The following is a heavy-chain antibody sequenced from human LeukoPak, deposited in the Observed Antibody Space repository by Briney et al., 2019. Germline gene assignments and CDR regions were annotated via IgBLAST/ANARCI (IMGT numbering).Heavy chain of an antibody. CDR2: IHYSGST. D-gene: IGHD3-22*01. CDR1: GGSIRSSSYY. J-gene: IGHJ4*02. V-gene: IGHV4-39*01. Sequence: KPSETLSLTCTVSGGSIRSSSYYWGWIRQPPGKGLEWIGSIHYSGSTYYNPSLKSRVTISVDTSKNQISLKLGSVTAADTAVYYCASFRGEVEISMIVVAVDHWGQGTLVTVSS. CDR3: ASFRGEVEISMIVVAVDH.